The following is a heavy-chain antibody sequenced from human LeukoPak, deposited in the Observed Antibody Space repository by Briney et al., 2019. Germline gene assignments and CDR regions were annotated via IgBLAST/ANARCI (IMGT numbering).Heavy chain of an antibody. Sequence: PSETLSLTCTVPGGSVSSGSYYWSWIRQPPGKGLEWIGNIYYSGSTNYNPSLKSRVTISVDTSKNQFSLKLSSVTAADTAVYYCARVGYSYDIGLGAFDIWGQGTMVTVSS. CDR3: ARVGYSYDIGLGAFDI. CDR2: IYYSGST. D-gene: IGHD5-18*01. CDR1: GGSVSSGSYY. J-gene: IGHJ3*02. V-gene: IGHV4-61*01.